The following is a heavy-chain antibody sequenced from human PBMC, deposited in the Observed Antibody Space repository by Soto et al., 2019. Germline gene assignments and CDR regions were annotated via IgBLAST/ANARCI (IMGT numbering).Heavy chain of an antibody. Sequence: SVKVSCKASGGTFSSYAISWVRQAPGQGLEWMGGIIPIFGTANYAQKFQGRVTITADKSTSTAYMELSSLRSEDTAVYYCVSRIVVATGWFDPWGQGTLVTVSS. CDR3: VSRIVVATGWFDP. CDR1: GGTFSSYA. J-gene: IGHJ5*02. CDR2: IIPIFGTA. D-gene: IGHD3-22*01. V-gene: IGHV1-69*06.